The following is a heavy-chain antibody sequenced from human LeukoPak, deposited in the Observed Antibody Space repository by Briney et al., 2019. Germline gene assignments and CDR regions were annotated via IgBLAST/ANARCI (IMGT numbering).Heavy chain of an antibody. V-gene: IGHV5-10-1*01. CDR2: IDPSDSYT. CDR3: ARRCSSSSCPFEH. CDR1: GYSFTSYW. D-gene: IGHD2-2*01. J-gene: IGHJ4*02. Sequence: GESLKISCKGSGYSFTSYWISWVRQMPGKGLEWMGRIDPSDSYTNYSPSFQGHVTISADKSISTAYLQWSSLKASDTAMYYCARRCSSSSCPFEHWGQGTLVTVSS.